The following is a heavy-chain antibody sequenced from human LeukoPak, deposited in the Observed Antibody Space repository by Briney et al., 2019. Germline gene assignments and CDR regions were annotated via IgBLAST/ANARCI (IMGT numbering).Heavy chain of an antibody. CDR1: GYSFTNYW. Sequence: GESLMISCKGSGYSFTNYWIAWVRQMPGKGLEWMGIIYPVDSDTRYSPSFQGQVTISADKSISTAYLQWSSLKASDTAMYYCARLQSSSSRYYYYYGMDVWGQGTTVTVSS. V-gene: IGHV5-51*01. J-gene: IGHJ6*02. CDR2: IYPVDSDT. D-gene: IGHD6-6*01. CDR3: ARLQSSSSRYYYYYGMDV.